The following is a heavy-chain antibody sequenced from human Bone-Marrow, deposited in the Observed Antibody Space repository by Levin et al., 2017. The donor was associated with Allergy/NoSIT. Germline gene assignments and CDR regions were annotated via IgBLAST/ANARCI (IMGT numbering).Heavy chain of an antibody. Sequence: TGESLKISCKVSGGTFSSHAISWVRQAPGKGLEWMGRIIPIAGIADYAQQSQGGVTITADKSTNTAYMELSSLTSDDTAVYYCTRDLFGSGNDGYYYYMDVWGEGTTVTVSS. CDR2: IIPIAGIA. CDR1: GGTFSSHA. CDR3: TRDLFGSGNDGYYYYMDV. J-gene: IGHJ6*03. V-gene: IGHV1-69*04. D-gene: IGHD3-10*01.